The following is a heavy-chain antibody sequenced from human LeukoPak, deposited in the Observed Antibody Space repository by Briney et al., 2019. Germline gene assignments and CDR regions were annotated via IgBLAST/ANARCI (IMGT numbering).Heavy chain of an antibody. V-gene: IGHV3-66*01. J-gene: IGHJ3*02. CDR1: RFTFSSYT. CDR3: ASYRYGSSFAFDI. CDR2: IYSGGST. Sequence: GGSLRLSCAASRFTFSSYTMDWVRQAPGKGLEWVSIIYSGGSTYYADSVKGRFTISRDNSKNTLYLQMNSLRAEDTAVYYCASYRYGSSFAFDIWGQGTMVTVSS. D-gene: IGHD6-6*01.